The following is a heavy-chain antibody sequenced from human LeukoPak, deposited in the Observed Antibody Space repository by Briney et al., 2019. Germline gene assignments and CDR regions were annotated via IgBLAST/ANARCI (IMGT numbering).Heavy chain of an antibody. V-gene: IGHV4-39*01. Sequence: SETLSLTCTVSGGSVDSRSHYWGWVRQTPGKGLEWIGSVYYSGTTFDNPSLKSRVAISVDTAKDQFSLKLTSVTAADTAVYYCTRHVGDFWSGTINSFDSWGQGTLVTVSS. CDR3: TRHVGDFWSGTINSFDS. D-gene: IGHD3-3*01. CDR1: GGSVDSRSHY. CDR2: VYYSGTT. J-gene: IGHJ4*02.